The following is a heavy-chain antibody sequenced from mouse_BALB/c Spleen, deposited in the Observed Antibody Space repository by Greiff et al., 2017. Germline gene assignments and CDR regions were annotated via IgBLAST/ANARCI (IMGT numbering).Heavy chain of an antibody. Sequence: VKLQESGPGLVAPSQSLSITCTVSGFSLTSYGVHWVRQPPGKGLEWLGVIWAGGSTNYNSALMSRLSISKDNSKSQVFLKMNSLQTDDTAMYYCARDGEVRLEGYFDYWGQGTTLTVSS. J-gene: IGHJ2*01. D-gene: IGHD2-14*01. V-gene: IGHV2-9*02. CDR3: ARDGEVRLEGYFDY. CDR1: GFSLTSYG. CDR2: IWAGGST.